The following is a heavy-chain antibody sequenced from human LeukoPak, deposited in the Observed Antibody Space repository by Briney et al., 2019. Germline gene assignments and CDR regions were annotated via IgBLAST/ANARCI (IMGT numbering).Heavy chain of an antibody. CDR2: ITGSDGST. D-gene: IGHD6-19*01. J-gene: IGHJ4*02. V-gene: IGHV3-23*01. Sequence: PGGSLRPSCAASGFSFSSYSMNSVRQAPEKGLEWVSGITGSDGSTYYADSVKGRFTISRDNSKNTLYLQMSSLRAEDTAVYYCAKMSYSTGWYVDFWGQGTLVTVSS. CDR1: GFSFSSYS. CDR3: AKMSYSTGWYVDF.